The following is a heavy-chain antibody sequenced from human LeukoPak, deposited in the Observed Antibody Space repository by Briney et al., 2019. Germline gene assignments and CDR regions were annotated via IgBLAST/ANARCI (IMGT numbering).Heavy chain of an antibody. Sequence: PGGSLRLSCAASGFTFSSLAMSWVRQAPGKGLEWVSSIVGSGANTYYADSVKGRFTISRDNSQNTLYLQMNSLRAEDTAVYYCAKSVKYYYDSPDAFDIWGQGTMVTVSS. D-gene: IGHD3-22*01. CDR2: IVGSGANT. J-gene: IGHJ3*02. CDR1: GFTFSSLA. CDR3: AKSVKYYYDSPDAFDI. V-gene: IGHV3-23*01.